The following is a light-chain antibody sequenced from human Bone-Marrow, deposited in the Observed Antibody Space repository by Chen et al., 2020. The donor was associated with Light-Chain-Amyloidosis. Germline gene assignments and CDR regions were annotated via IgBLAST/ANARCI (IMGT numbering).Light chain of an antibody. CDR2: RDT. CDR1: DLPTKY. J-gene: IGLJ2*01. V-gene: IGLV3-25*03. CDR3: QSADSSGTYEVI. Sequence: SYELTQPPSVSVSRGHTARINCSGDDLPTKYAYWYQQKPGQAPVLVIHRDTERPSGISERFSGSSSGTTATLTISGVQAEDEADYHCQSADSSGTYEVIFGGGTKLTVL.